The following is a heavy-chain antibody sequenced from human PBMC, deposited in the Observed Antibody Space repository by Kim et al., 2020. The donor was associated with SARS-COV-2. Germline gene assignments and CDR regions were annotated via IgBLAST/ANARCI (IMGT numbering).Heavy chain of an antibody. V-gene: IGHV3-11*01. CDR1: GFTFSDYY. CDR3: AKDLGPPRSGXFGSXVARXXVTGTFDS. J-gene: IGHJ4*02. CDR2: XSSTANTI. Sequence: GGSLRLSCAASGFTFSDYYMSWIRQAPGKGPEWISIXSSTANTIYYAASVKGRXTVSRXXARNSXDLQXKSLRXXDTXVYYCAKDLGPPRSGXFGSXVARXXVTGTFDSWGQGTLVTVSS. D-gene: IGHD6-19*01.